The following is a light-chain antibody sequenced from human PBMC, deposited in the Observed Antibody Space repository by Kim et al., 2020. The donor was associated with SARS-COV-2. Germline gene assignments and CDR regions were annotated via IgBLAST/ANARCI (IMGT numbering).Light chain of an antibody. CDR3: PAWDSSTAV. J-gene: IGLJ1*01. V-gene: IGLV3-1*01. CDR2: QDS. CDR1: KLGDKY. Sequence: SYELTQPPSGSVSPGQTASITCSGDKLGDKYACWYQQKPGQSPVLVIYQDSKRPSGIPERFSGSNSGNTATLTISGTQAMDEADYYCPAWDSSTAVFGTGTKVTVL.